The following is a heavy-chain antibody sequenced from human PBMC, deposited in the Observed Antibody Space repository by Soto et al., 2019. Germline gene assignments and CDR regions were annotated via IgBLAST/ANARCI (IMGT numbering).Heavy chain of an antibody. D-gene: IGHD3-3*01. CDR1: GFTFSSSS. CDR2: ISGSGGST. CDR3: AKESYAFWSGYPYFDD. Sequence: XGSLRISSAASGFTFSSSSMSWVRQAPGKGLEWVSAISGSGGSTYYADSVKGRFTISRDNSKNTLYLQMNSLRAEDTAVYYCAKESYAFWSGYPYFDDWGQGTLVTVSS. V-gene: IGHV3-23*01. J-gene: IGHJ4*02.